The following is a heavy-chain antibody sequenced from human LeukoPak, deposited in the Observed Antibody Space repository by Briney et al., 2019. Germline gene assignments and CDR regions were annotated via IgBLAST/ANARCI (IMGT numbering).Heavy chain of an antibody. Sequence: PGGSLRLSCAASGFTFSRYWMSWVRQAPGKGLEWVANIKQDGSEKYYVDSVKGRFTISRDNAKNSLYLQMNSLRAEDTAVYYCARSAGSSSWYEGYYFDYWDQGTLVTVSS. CDR1: GFTFSRYW. V-gene: IGHV3-7*01. J-gene: IGHJ4*02. CDR3: ARSAGSSSWYEGYYFDY. D-gene: IGHD6-13*01. CDR2: IKQDGSEK.